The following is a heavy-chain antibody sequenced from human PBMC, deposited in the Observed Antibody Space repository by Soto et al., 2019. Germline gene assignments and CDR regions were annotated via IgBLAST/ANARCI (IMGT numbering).Heavy chain of an antibody. D-gene: IGHD2-15*01. V-gene: IGHV3-48*01. CDR1: GFTFSSYS. J-gene: IGHJ6*03. Sequence: GGSLRLSCAASGFTFSSYSMNWVRQAPGKGLEWVSYISSSSSTIYYADSVKGRFTISRDNAKNSLYLQMNSLRAEDTAVYYCARVSGSCPFPCLDMDVWGKGTTVTVSS. CDR3: ARVSGSCPFPCLDMDV. CDR2: ISSSSSTI.